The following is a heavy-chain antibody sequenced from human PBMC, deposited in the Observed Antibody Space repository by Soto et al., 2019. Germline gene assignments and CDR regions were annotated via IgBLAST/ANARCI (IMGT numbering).Heavy chain of an antibody. CDR3: ANGGTAMVHFYRGLDV. CDR2: ISWNGRNI. CDR1: GFTFDDYA. J-gene: IGHJ6*02. V-gene: IGHV3-9*01. Sequence: EVQLVESGGDLLQPGKSLRLSCAASGFTFDDYAMHWVRQSPGKGLEWISGISWNGRNIGYEESVTGRFTISRDNAERSVFLQMNNLTPDDTACYYCANGGTAMVHFYRGLDVWGQGTTVAVSS. D-gene: IGHD5-18*01.